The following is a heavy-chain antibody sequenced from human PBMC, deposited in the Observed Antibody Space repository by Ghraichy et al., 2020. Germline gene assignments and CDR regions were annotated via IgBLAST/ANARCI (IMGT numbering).Heavy chain of an antibody. CDR1: GFTFSSYW. CDR2: IKQDGSEK. CDR3: TGDPDPGDDY. D-gene: IGHD3-10*01. J-gene: IGHJ4*02. Sequence: GGSLRLSCAASGFTFSSYWMTWVRQAPGKGLEWVANIKQDGSEKHYVDSVKGRFTISRDNAKNSLYLQMNSLRADDTAVYYCTGDPDPGDDYWGQGTLVTVSS. V-gene: IGHV3-7*01.